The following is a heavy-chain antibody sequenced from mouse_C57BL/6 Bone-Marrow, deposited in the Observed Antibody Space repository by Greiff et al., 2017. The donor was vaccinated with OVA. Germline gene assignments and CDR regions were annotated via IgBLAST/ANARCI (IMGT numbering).Heavy chain of an antibody. CDR1: GFSLTSYG. J-gene: IGHJ3*01. V-gene: IGHV2-2*01. D-gene: IGHD2-1*01. CDR2: IWSGGST. CDR3: ARHYGKKQGGFAY. Sequence: QVQLKESGPGLVQPSQSLSITCTVSGFSLTSYGVHWVRQSPGKGLEWLGVIWSGGSTDYNAAFISRLSISKDNSKSQVFFKMNSLQADDTAIYYCARHYGKKQGGFAYWGQGTLVTVSA.